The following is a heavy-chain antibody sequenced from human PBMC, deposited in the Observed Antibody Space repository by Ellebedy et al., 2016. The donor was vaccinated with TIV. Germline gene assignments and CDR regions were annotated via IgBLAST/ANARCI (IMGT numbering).Heavy chain of an antibody. CDR1: GGSIRTSIYY. CDR2: MSYSGST. J-gene: IGHJ4*02. Sequence: MPSETLSLTCTVSGGSIRTSIYYWGWLRQPPGKGLEWIGTMSYSGSTYYNPSLKRRVTISVETSKNQFSLKRSSVTAADAAVYYCARDEYNISWFKYWGQGTLVTVSS. CDR3: ARDEYNISWFKY. V-gene: IGHV4-39*07. D-gene: IGHD6-13*01.